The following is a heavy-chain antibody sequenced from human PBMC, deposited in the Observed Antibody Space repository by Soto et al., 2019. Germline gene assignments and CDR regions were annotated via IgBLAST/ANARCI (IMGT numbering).Heavy chain of an antibody. CDR3: ARAGCNYGRGGIDY. CDR2: INHSGST. Sequence: QVQLQQWGAGLLKPSETLSLTCAVYGGSFSGYYWSWIRQPPGKGLEWIGEINHSGSTNYNPSLKSRVTISVDTSKNQFSPKLSSVTAADTAVYYCARAGCNYGRGGIDYWGQGTLVTVSS. J-gene: IGHJ4*02. CDR1: GGSFSGYY. D-gene: IGHD1-7*01. V-gene: IGHV4-34*01.